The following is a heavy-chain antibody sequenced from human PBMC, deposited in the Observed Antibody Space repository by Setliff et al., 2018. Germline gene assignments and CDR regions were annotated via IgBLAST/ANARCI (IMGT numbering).Heavy chain of an antibody. CDR1: GYSFTTYW. CDR2: IYPGDSDT. J-gene: IGHJ4*02. V-gene: IGHV5-51*01. Sequence: PGESLKISCKGSGYSFTTYWIGWVRQMPGKGLEWMGIIYPGDSDTRYSPSFQGQVTISADKSISTAYLQLSSLKASDTAIYYCSRHGNVDTFDYWGQGTLVTVSS. D-gene: IGHD5-18*01. CDR3: SRHGNVDTFDY.